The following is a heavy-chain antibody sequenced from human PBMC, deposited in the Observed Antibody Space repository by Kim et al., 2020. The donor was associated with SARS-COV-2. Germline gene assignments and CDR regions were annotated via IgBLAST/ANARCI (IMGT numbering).Heavy chain of an antibody. D-gene: IGHD3-22*01. CDR1: GYTFTSYD. CDR3: ARGRDYYDSSGYYPFDY. J-gene: IGHJ4*02. Sequence: ASVKVSCKASGYTFTSYDINWVRQATGQGLEWMGWMNPNSGNTGYAQKFQGRVTMTRNTSISTAYMELSSLRSEDTAVYYCARGRDYYDSSGYYPFDYWGQGTLLTVSS. CDR2: MNPNSGNT. V-gene: IGHV1-8*01.